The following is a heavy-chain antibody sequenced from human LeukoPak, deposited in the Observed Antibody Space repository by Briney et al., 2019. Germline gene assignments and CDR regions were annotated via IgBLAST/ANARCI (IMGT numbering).Heavy chain of an antibody. CDR1: GGSISRHY. Sequence: RPSETLSLTCTVSGGSISRHYWTWIRQPAGKGLEWIGRIHTSGSTNYNPSLKSRVTMSVDTSKNQFSLKLSSVTAADTAVYYCGRGGGIYDFWSKWGQGTLVTVSS. J-gene: IGHJ4*02. CDR2: IHTSGST. V-gene: IGHV4-4*07. D-gene: IGHD3-3*01. CDR3: GRGGGIYDFWSK.